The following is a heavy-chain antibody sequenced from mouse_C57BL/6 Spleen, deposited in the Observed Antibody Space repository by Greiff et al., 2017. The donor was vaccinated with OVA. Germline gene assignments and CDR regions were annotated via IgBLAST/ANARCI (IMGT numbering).Heavy chain of an antibody. V-gene: IGHV1-5*01. CDR3: TRVYGTGTYAMDY. Sequence: VQLQQSGTVLARPGASVKMSCKTSGYTFTSYWMHWVKQRPGQGLEWIGAIYPGNSDTSYNQKFKGKAKLTAVTSASTAYMELSSLTNEDSAVYYCTRVYGTGTYAMDYWGQGTSVTVSS. D-gene: IGHD2-1*01. CDR1: GYTFTSYW. CDR2: IYPGNSDT. J-gene: IGHJ4*01.